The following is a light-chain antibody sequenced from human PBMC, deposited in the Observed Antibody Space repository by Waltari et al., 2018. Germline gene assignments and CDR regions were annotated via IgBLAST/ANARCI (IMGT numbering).Light chain of an antibody. CDR2: GVN. V-gene: IGLV1-40*01. Sequence: QSVLTQPPSVSGAPGQRVPIPCTGSGSHIRAGCDTPWYQKLPGKAPRLLIYGVNTRPLGVPDRFFGSQSGTSASRAIIGLQTEDEGDYYCQSYDTSLSVVFGGGTKLTVL. J-gene: IGLJ2*01. CDR1: GSHIRAGCD. CDR3: QSYDTSLSVV.